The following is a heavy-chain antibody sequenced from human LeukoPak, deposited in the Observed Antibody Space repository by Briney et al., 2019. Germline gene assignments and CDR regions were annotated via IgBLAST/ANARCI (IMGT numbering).Heavy chain of an antibody. V-gene: IGHV3-7*01. CDR3: VRGGLYHYSGTSGDY. CDR2: IYQSGSES. Sequence: GVLRLFCSGPGFTFSTYWMTWVRQAPGKGVEWVANIYQSGSESYYVDSVKGLFTISRDNAESSLYLQLSSLGAEDTAVYYCVRGGLYHYSGTSGDYWGQGALVTVSS. CDR1: GFTFSTYW. D-gene: IGHD1-26*01. J-gene: IGHJ4*02.